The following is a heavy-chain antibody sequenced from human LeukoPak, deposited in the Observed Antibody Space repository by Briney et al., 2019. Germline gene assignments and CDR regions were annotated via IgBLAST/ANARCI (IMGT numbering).Heavy chain of an antibody. D-gene: IGHD6-19*01. J-gene: IGHJ5*02. CDR1: GFTFSSYA. V-gene: IGHV3-30-3*01. CDR3: ARDEQWLAARWFDP. Sequence: GGSLRLSCAASGFTFSSYAKHWVRQAPGKGLEWVAVISYDGSNKYYADSVKGRFTISRDNSKNTLYLQMNSLRAEDTAVYYCARDEQWLAARWFDPWGQGTLVTVSS. CDR2: ISYDGSNK.